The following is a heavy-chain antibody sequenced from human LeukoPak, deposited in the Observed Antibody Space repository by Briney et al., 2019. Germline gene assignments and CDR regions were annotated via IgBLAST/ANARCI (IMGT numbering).Heavy chain of an antibody. D-gene: IGHD2-15*01. V-gene: IGHV4-59*12. CDR1: GGSISSYY. CDR2: IYYSGST. Sequence: SETLSLTCTVSGGSISSYYWSWIRQPPGKGLKWIGYIYYSGSTYYNPSLKSRVTISVDTSKNQFSLKLSSVTAADTAVYYCARDEGYCSGGSCWSGYNWFDPWGQGTLVTVSS. CDR3: ARDEGYCSGGSCWSGYNWFDP. J-gene: IGHJ5*02.